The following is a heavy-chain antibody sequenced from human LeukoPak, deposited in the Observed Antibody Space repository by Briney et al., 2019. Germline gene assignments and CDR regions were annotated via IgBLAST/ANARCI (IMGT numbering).Heavy chain of an antibody. CDR2: IKQDGSAK. CDR3: ARDLNWETY. V-gene: IGHV3-7*01. J-gene: IGHJ4*02. CDR1: GFTFNRYW. D-gene: IGHD1-1*01. Sequence: PGGSLRLSCAASGFTFNRYWMSWVRQAPGKELQWVANIKQDGSAKYYVDSVKGRFTISRDNAKNSLYLQMSSLRAEDTAVYYCARDLNWETYWGQGTLVTVSS.